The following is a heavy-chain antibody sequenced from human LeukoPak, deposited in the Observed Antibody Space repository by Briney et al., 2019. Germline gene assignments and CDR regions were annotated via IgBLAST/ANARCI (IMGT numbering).Heavy chain of an antibody. Sequence: SETLSLNCTVSGGSISIYHWSWIRQPPGKGLEWIGYIYYSGSTNYNPSLKSRVTISVDTSKNQFSLKLSSVTAADTAVYYCARGLEGWPVYFDDSGQGTLVTVSS. CDR2: IYYSGST. J-gene: IGHJ4*02. CDR1: GGSISIYH. V-gene: IGHV4-59*01. D-gene: IGHD6-19*01. CDR3: ARGLEGWPVYFDD.